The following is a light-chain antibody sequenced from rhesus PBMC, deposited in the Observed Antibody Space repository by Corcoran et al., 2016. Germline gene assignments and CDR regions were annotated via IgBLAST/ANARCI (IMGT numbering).Light chain of an antibody. CDR1: SGFSVGDFW. Sequence: QPVLTQPSSHSASLGAPARLTCTLSSGFSVGDFWIQWYQQKPGSPPRYLLYYHSDSDKHQGSGVPSRFSGSNDASANAGILHISGLQPEDEADYDCWTWHGNSKTYIFGAGTLLTVL. J-gene: IGLJ1*01. CDR3: WTWHGNSKTYI. CDR2: YHSDSDK. V-gene: IGLV5-95*01.